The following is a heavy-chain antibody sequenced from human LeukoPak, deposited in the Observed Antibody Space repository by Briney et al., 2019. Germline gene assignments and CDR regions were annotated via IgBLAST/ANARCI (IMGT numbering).Heavy chain of an antibody. CDR2: ISGSGGST. CDR3: ARRPRYCSSTSCYHFDY. Sequence: GGSLRLSCAASGFTFSSYAMSWVRQAPGKGLEWVSAISGSGGSTYYADSVKGRFTISRDNAKNSLYLQMNSLRAEDTAVYYCARRPRYCSSTSCYHFDYWGQGTLVTVSS. CDR1: GFTFSSYA. D-gene: IGHD2-2*01. V-gene: IGHV3-23*01. J-gene: IGHJ4*02.